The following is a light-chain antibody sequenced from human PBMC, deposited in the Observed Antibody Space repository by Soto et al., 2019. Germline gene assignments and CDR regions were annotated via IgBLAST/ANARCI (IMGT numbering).Light chain of an antibody. V-gene: IGKV3-11*01. CDR1: QSVSSY. Sequence: EIVLAQSPATLSLSPGERARLSCRASQSVSSYLAWYQQKPGQAPRLLIYDASNRATGIPARFSGSGSGTDFTLTISSLQPEDFAIYYCQQGYSTPLTFRGGTKV. J-gene: IGKJ4*01. CDR3: QQGYSTPLT. CDR2: DAS.